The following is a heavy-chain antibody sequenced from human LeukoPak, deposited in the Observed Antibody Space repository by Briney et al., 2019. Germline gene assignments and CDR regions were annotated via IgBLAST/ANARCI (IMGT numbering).Heavy chain of an antibody. CDR1: GGSISNYY. CDR3: ARLDYGDSAFDI. CDR2: IYYSGST. Sequence: PSETLSLTCTVSGGSISNYYWSWIRQPPGKGLEWIGYIYYSGSTNYNPSLKSRVTMSVDTSKNQFSLKLSSVSAADTAVYYCARLDYGDSAFDIWGQGAMVTVSS. J-gene: IGHJ3*02. D-gene: IGHD4-17*01. V-gene: IGHV4-59*08.